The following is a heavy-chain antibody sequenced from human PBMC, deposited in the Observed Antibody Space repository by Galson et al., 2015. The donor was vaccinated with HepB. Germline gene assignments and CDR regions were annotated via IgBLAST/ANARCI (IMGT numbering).Heavy chain of an antibody. CDR3: AKASIMITFGGVIDRHYFDY. D-gene: IGHD3-16*02. J-gene: IGHJ4*02. CDR2: ISGSGGST. V-gene: IGHV3-23*01. Sequence: RLSCAASGFTFSSYAMSWVRQAPGKGLEWVSAISGSGGSTYYADSVKGRFTISRDNSKNTLYLQMNSLRAEDTAVYYCAKASIMITFGGVIDRHYFDYWGQGTLVTVSS. CDR1: GFTFSSYA.